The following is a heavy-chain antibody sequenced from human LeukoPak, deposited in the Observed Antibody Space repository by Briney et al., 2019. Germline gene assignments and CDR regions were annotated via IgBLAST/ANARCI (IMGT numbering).Heavy chain of an antibody. V-gene: IGHV4-59*12. Sequence: PSETLSLTCTVSGDSISSYYWSWIRQPPGKGLEWIGYIYYSGSTNYNPSLKSRVTISVDTSKNQFSLKLSSVTAADTAVYYCARVGRGYCSSTSCYSRYYYYYYMDVWGKGTTVTVSS. CDR2: IYYSGST. J-gene: IGHJ6*03. D-gene: IGHD2-2*02. CDR3: ARVGRGYCSSTSCYSRYYYYYYMDV. CDR1: GDSISSYY.